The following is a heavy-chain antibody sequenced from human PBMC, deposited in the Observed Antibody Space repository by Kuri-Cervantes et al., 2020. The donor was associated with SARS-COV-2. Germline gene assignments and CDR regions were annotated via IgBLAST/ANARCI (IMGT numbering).Heavy chain of an antibody. V-gene: IGHV3-21*04. D-gene: IGHD6-25*01. CDR2: ISSDSSYI. CDR1: GFTFSTYS. CDR3: AREGRSARQAYYYYMDV. Sequence: LTCAASGFTFSTYSMNWVRQAPGKGLEWVSSISSDSSYIHYADSVKGRFTISRDNAKNSLYLHMNSLRAEDTAVYYCAREGRSARQAYYYYMDVWGKGTTVTVSS. J-gene: IGHJ6*03.